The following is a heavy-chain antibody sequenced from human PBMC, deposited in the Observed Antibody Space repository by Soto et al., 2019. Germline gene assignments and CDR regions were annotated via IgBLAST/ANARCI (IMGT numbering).Heavy chain of an antibody. CDR1: GGSFSGYY. CDR3: ARGKLVVTAIRYYYGMDV. CDR2: INHSGST. J-gene: IGHJ6*02. V-gene: IGHV4-34*01. Sequence: SETLSLTCAVYGGSFSGYYWSWIRQPPGKGLEWIGEINHSGSTNYNPSLKSRVTISVDTSKNQFSLKLSSVTAADTAVYYCARGKLVVTAIRYYYGMDVWGQGTTVTVSS. D-gene: IGHD2-21*02.